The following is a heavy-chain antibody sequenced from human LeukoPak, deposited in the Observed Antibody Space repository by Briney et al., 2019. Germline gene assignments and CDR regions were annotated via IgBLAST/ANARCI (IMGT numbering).Heavy chain of an antibody. V-gene: IGHV3-48*04. Sequence: GGSLRLSCAVSGFTFSTYSMNWVRQAPGKGLEWVSYISSSSSTIYYADSVKGRFTISRDNAKNSLYLQMNSLRAEDTAVYYCARAAGSGSYYGAFDFWGQGTLVTVSS. CDR1: GFTFSTYS. CDR2: ISSSSSTI. J-gene: IGHJ4*02. D-gene: IGHD1-26*01. CDR3: ARAAGSGSYYGAFDF.